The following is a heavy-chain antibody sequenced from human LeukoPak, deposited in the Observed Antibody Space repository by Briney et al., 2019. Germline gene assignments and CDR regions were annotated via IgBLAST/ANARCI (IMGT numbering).Heavy chain of an antibody. CDR2: IWYDGSNK. D-gene: IGHD6-19*01. CDR3: ARARSGWNERYYFDY. CDR1: GFTFSSYG. Sequence: GRSLRLSCAASGFTFSSYGMHWVRQAPGKGLEWVAVIWYDGSNKYYADSVKGRFTISRDNSKNTLYLQMNSLRAADTAVYYCARARSGWNERYYFDYWGQGTLVTVSS. J-gene: IGHJ4*02. V-gene: IGHV3-33*01.